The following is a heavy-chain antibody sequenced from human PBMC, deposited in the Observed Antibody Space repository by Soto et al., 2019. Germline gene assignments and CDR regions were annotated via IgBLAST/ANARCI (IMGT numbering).Heavy chain of an antibody. CDR3: ASYGSGSYFDY. CDR1: GGFISRGYSY. CDR2: IYYSGST. Sequence: LSCPGSGGFISRGYSYWSWIRQPPGKGLEWIGYIYYSGSTYYNPSLKSRVTISVDTSKNQFSLKLSSVTAADTAVYYCASYGSGSYFDYWGQGTLVTVSS. V-gene: IGHV4-30-4*01. D-gene: IGHD3-10*01. J-gene: IGHJ4*02.